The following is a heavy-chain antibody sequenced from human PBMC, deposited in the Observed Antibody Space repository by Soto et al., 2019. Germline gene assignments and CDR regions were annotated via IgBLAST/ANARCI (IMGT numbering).Heavy chain of an antibody. CDR1: GYTFTNYG. D-gene: IGHD6-19*01. Sequence: ASVKVSCKASGYTFTNYGISWVRQAPGQGLEWMGWVSGYNGNTDYAQKLRGRVTMTTDTSTSTAYMELRTLRSDDTAVYYCARDEGSHGFDSWGQGTLVTVSS. CDR3: ARDEGSHGFDS. CDR2: VSGYNGNT. V-gene: IGHV1-18*04. J-gene: IGHJ4*02.